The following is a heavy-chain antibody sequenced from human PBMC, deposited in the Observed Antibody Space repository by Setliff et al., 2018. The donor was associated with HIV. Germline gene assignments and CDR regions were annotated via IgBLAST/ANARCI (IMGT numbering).Heavy chain of an antibody. V-gene: IGHV3-11*04. D-gene: IGHD4-17*01. J-gene: IGHJ4*02. CDR3: MYGGRTATTH. CDR2: ITNTGSST. CDR1: GFTFSDYY. Sequence: PGGSLRLSCAASGFTFSDYYLNWFRLAPGKGLEWISHITNTGSSTNYADSVKGRFTISRDNAKYSLYLQMNTLRVEDTAVYYCMYGGRTATTHWGQGTLVT.